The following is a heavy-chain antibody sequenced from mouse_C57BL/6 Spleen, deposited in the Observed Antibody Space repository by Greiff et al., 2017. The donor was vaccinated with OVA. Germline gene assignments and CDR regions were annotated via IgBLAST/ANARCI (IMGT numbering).Heavy chain of an antibody. V-gene: IGHV1-53*01. J-gene: IGHJ3*01. CDR3: ERLWYSNYVFAY. CDR1: GYTFTSYW. Sequence: QVQLQQPGTELVKPGASVKLSCKASGYTFTSYWMHWVKQRPGQGLEWIGNINPSNGGTNYNEKFKSKATLTVDKSSSTAYMQLSSLTSEDAAVYYCERLWYSNYVFAYWGQGTLVTVSA. CDR2: INPSNGGT. D-gene: IGHD2-5*01.